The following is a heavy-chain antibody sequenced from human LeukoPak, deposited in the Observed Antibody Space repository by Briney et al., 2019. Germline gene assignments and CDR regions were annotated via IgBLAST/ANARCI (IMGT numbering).Heavy chain of an antibody. CDR2: IYYSGST. V-gene: IGHV4-39*07. CDR3: ARGRSSRGSSWYGQNFDY. D-gene: IGHD6-13*01. CDR1: GGSISSSSYY. J-gene: IGHJ4*02. Sequence: PSETLSLTCTVSGGSISSSSYYWGWVRQPPGKGLEWIGSIYYSGSTCYNPSLKSRVTISVDTSKNQFSLKLSSVTAADTAVYYCARGRSSRGSSWYGQNFDYWGQGTLATVSS.